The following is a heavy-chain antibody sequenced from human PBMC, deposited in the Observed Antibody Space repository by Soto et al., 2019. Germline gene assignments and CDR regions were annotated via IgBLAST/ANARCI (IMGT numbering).Heavy chain of an antibody. D-gene: IGHD4-17*01. J-gene: IGHJ4*02. Sequence: PGGSLRLSCAGSGLTFRDDWLSWVRQAPGKGLEWVANINQDGSERYYVDSVRGRFTISRDNVENSLYLQLNSLRPEDTAVYYCAVYGYGVSAAAYWGQGTLVTVSS. CDR3: AVYGYGVSAAAY. CDR1: GLTFRDDW. CDR2: INQDGSER. V-gene: IGHV3-7*03.